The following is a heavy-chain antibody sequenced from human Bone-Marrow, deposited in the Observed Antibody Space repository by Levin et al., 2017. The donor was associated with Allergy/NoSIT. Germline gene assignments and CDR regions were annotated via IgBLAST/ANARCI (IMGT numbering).Heavy chain of an antibody. Sequence: GESLKISCKASGYTFTGYYMHWVRQAPGQGLEWMGWINPNSGGTNYAQKFQGRVTMTRDTSISTAYMELSRLRSDDTAVYYCARARIAAAGPENFDYWGQGTLVTVSS. J-gene: IGHJ4*02. CDR3: ARARIAAAGPENFDY. CDR2: INPNSGGT. V-gene: IGHV1-2*02. CDR1: GYTFTGYY. D-gene: IGHD6-13*01.